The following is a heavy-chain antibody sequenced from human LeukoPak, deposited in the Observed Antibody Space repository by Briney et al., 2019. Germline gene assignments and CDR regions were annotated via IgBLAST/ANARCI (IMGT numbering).Heavy chain of an antibody. V-gene: IGHV3-23*01. J-gene: IGHJ4*02. CDR2: ISGSGGST. D-gene: IGHD5-24*01. CDR1: GFTFSSYG. CDR3: ARAGERRDGYNYFDY. Sequence: GGSLRLSCAASGFTFSSYGMGWVRQAPGKGLEWVSAISGSGGSTYYADSVKGRFTISRDNSKNTLYLQMNSLRAEDTAVYYCARAGERRDGYNYFDYWGQGTLVTVSS.